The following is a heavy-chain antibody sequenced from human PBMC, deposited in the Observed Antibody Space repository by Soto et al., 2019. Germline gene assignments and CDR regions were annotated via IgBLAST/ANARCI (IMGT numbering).Heavy chain of an antibody. Sequence: GASVKVSCKVSGYTLTELSMHWVRQAPGQGLEWMGCIDPKNGNTGYAQKFQGRVTMTRNTSISTAYMELSSLRSEDTAVYYCARPLNNDYFGYWGQGSLVTVSS. CDR1: GYTLTELS. CDR2: IDPKNGNT. CDR3: ARPLNNDYFGY. V-gene: IGHV1-24*01. J-gene: IGHJ4*02.